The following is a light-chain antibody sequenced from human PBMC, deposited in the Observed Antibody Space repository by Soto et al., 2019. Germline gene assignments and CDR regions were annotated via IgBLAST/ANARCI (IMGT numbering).Light chain of an antibody. CDR2: SAS. CDR3: LQHSDYPFT. J-gene: IGKJ2*01. V-gene: IGKV1-17*01. CDR1: QGIRDA. Sequence: DIQMTQSPSSLSASVGDRVIITCRASQGIRDALGWYQQKPVKVPKRLIYSASSLQNGVPSRFSGSGSETVFTLTISSLQPEDFATYFCLQHSDYPFTFGQGTRLEI.